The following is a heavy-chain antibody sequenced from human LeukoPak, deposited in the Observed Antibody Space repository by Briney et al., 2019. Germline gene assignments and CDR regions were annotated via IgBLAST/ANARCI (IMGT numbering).Heavy chain of an antibody. D-gene: IGHD6-13*01. V-gene: IGHV4-59*08. J-gene: IGHJ5*02. CDR3: ARQRGQQKLGEVWFDP. Sequence: PSETLSLTCTVSGGSIGGYYWSWIRQPPGKGLEWIGYIYYSGSTNYNPSLKSRVTISVDTSKNKFSLKLSSVTAADTAVYYCARQRGQQKLGEVWFDPWGQGTLVTVSS. CDR2: IYYSGST. CDR1: GGSIGGYY.